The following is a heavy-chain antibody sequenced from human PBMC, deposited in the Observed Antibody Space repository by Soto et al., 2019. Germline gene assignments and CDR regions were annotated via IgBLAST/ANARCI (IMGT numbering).Heavy chain of an antibody. J-gene: IGHJ4*02. V-gene: IGHV1-18*01. CDR3: ASGQWELLQAFDY. CDR1: GYTFTTYG. D-gene: IGHD1-26*01. CDR2: ISAYNGNT. Sequence: ASVKASCKASGYTFTTYGISWVRQAPGQGPEWMGWISAYNGNTNYAQKFQGRVTITADESTSTAYMELSSLRSEDTAVYYCASGQWELLQAFDYWGQGTLVTVSS.